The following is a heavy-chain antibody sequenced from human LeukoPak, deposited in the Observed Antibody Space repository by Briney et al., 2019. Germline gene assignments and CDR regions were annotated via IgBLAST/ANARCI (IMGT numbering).Heavy chain of an antibody. V-gene: IGHV1-3*03. CDR1: GDTFTTYA. CDR3: ARSAGDPFDY. CDR2: INAGNGNT. D-gene: IGHD2-21*02. Sequence: ASVKVSCKASGDTFTTYAMHWVRQAPGQRLEWMGWINAGNGNTKYSQEFQGRVTITRDTSANTAYMELSSLTSEDMAVYYCARSAGDPFDYWGQGTLVTVSS. J-gene: IGHJ4*02.